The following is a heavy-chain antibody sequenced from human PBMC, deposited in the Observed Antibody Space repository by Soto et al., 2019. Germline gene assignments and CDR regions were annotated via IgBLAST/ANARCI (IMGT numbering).Heavy chain of an antibody. CDR2: IKSTAYGGTT. CDR1: NFTFSYAW. CDR3: TTDDTSGYSFHY. D-gene: IGHD3-22*01. J-gene: IGHJ4*02. Sequence: GGSLRLSCAASNFTFSYAWISWVRQAPGKGLEWVGRIKSTAYGGTTDYAAPVKGRVTISRDDSKNTLYLQINSLRTEDTARFYCTTDDTSGYSFHYWGQGTLVTVSS. V-gene: IGHV3-15*01.